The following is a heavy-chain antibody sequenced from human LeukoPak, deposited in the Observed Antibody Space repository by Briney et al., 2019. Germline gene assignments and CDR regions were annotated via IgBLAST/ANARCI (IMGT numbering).Heavy chain of an antibody. CDR1: GFTVSSNY. J-gene: IGHJ4*02. CDR2: IYSGGST. D-gene: IGHD5-18*01. CDR3: AREAEGRYSYVKRPRGRSFDY. Sequence: GGSLRLSCAASGFTVSSNYMSWVRQAPGKGLEWVSVIYSGGSTYYADSVKGRFTISRDNSKNTLYLQMNSLRAEDTAVYYCAREAEGRYSYVKRPRGRSFDYWGQGTLVTVSS. V-gene: IGHV3-53*01.